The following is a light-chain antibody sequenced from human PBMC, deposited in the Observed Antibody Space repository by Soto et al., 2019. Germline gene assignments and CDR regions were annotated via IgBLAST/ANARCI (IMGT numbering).Light chain of an antibody. Sequence: EAVMTQSPATLSVSPGERPTLSCRASQSVSSNLAWYQQKPGQAPRLLIYDASTRATGIPARFSGSGSGTAFTLTISSLQSEDFAVYYCQQYNTWPLTFGPGTKVDIK. CDR1: QSVSSN. V-gene: IGKV3-15*01. CDR3: QQYNTWPLT. J-gene: IGKJ3*01. CDR2: DAS.